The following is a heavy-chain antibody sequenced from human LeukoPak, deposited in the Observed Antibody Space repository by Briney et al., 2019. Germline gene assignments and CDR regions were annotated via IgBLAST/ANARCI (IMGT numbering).Heavy chain of an antibody. CDR1: GGSISSGDYY. D-gene: IGHD5-18*01. V-gene: IGHV4-30-4*08. CDR2: IYYSGST. Sequence: SETLSLTCTVSGGSISSGDYYWSWIRQPPGKGLEWIGYIYYSGSTYYNPSLKSRVTISVDTSKNQFSLKLSSVAAADTAVYYCAGGGVDTAMLDYWGQGTLVTVSS. CDR3: AGGGVDTAMLDY. J-gene: IGHJ4*02.